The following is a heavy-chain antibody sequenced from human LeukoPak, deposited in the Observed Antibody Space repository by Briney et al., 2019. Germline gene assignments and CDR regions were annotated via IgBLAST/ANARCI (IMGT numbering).Heavy chain of an antibody. D-gene: IGHD1-14*01. CDR3: ARDQVLHPNHFDY. CDR1: GYTVTSYG. CDR2: ISAYNGKT. Sequence: ASVKVSCKASGYTVTSYGISWVGQAPGQGREGRGWISAYNGKTNYAQKLQGRVTMTTDTSTSTAYMELRSLRSDDTAVYYCARDQVLHPNHFDYWGQGTLVTVSS. V-gene: IGHV1-18*04. J-gene: IGHJ4*02.